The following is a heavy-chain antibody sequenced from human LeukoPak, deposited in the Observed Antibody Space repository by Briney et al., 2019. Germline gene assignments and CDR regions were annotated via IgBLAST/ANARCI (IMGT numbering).Heavy chain of an antibody. V-gene: IGHV1-69*06. D-gene: IGHD3-22*01. CDR1: GGTFSSYA. CDR3: AANEGVYYYDSSGYYYLDY. J-gene: IGHJ4*02. Sequence: ASVKVSCKASGGTFSSYAISWVRQAPGQGLEWMGGIIPIFGTANYAQKSQGRVTITADKSTSTAYMELSSLRSEDTAVYYCAANEGVYYYDSSGYYYLDYWGQGTLVTVSS. CDR2: IIPIFGTA.